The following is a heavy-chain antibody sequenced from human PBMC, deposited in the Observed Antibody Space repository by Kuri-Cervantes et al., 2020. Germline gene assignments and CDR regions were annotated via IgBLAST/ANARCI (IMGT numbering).Heavy chain of an antibody. CDR2: ISAYNGNT. V-gene: IGHV1-18*04. CDR1: GYTFTGYY. Sequence: ASVKVSCKASGYTFTGYYMHWVRQAPGQGLEWMGWISAYNGNTNYAQKLQGRVTMTTDTSTSTAYMELRSLRSDDTAVYYCARGRGVAGTTWYNWFDPWGQGTLVTVSS. CDR3: ARGRGVAGTTWYNWFDP. J-gene: IGHJ5*02. D-gene: IGHD1-1*01.